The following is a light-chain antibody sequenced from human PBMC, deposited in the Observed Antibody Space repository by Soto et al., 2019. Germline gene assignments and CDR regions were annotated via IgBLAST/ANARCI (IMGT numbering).Light chain of an antibody. CDR1: SSNIGAGYD. V-gene: IGLV1-40*01. J-gene: IGLJ1*01. CDR3: QSYDSSLSGRYV. CDR2: GNS. Sequence: QSVLTQPPSVSGAPGQRVAISCTGSSSNIGAGYDVHWYQQLPGPAPKLLIYGNSNRPSGVPDRFSGSKSGTSASLAITGLQAEDEADYYCQSYDSSLSGRYVFGTGTKVTVL.